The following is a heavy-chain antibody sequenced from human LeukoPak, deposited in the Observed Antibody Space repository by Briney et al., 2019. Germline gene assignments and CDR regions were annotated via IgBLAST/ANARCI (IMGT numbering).Heavy chain of an antibody. V-gene: IGHV3-23*01. CDR3: AKDERNWNYNLASQTYD. CDR1: GFTFSSYV. Sequence: GGSLRLSCAASGFTFSSYVLSWVRQAPGKGLEWVSAIRGSGGNTYYADSVKGRFTISRDNSQNTLYLQMSSLRAEDTAVCYCAKDERNWNYNLASQTYDWGQGTLVTVPS. J-gene: IGHJ4*02. CDR2: IRGSGGNT. D-gene: IGHD1-7*01.